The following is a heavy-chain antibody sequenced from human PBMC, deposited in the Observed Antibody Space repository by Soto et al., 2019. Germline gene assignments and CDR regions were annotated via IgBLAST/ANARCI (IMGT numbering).Heavy chain of an antibody. Sequence: GESLKISCKGSGYSFTSYWIGWVRQMPGKGLEWMGIIYPGDSDTRYSPSFQGQVTISADKSISTAYLQWSSLKASDTAVYYCMRSSGDSNYFSYGMDVWGQGTTVTVSS. V-gene: IGHV5-51*01. D-gene: IGHD2-21*02. CDR1: GYSFTSYW. CDR2: IYPGDSDT. CDR3: MRSSGDSNYFSYGMDV. J-gene: IGHJ6*02.